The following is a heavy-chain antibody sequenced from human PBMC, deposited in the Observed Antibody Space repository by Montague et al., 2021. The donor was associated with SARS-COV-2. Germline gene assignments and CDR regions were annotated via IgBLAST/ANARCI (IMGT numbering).Heavy chain of an antibody. J-gene: IGHJ4*02. CDR3: ASPGGYCSGGSCYYVY. D-gene: IGHD2-15*01. CDR2: IYYSGSS. V-gene: IGHV4-59*01. CDR1: GGSISSYY. Sequence: SETLSLTCTVSGGSISSYYWSWIRQPPGKGLEWIGYIYYSGSSNYNPSLKSRVTISIDTSKNQFSLNLNSVTAADRAVYYCASPGGYCSGGSCYYVYWGQGTLVTVSS.